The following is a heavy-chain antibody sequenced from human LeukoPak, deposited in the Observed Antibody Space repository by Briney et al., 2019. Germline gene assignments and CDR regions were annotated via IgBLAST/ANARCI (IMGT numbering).Heavy chain of an antibody. CDR2: IEYDESSK. V-gene: IGHV3-30*02. Sequence: GGSLRLSCAASGFIFRDSGMHWVRQAPGKGLEWVAYIEYDESSKYFADSVKGRFTISRDNSKNTLYLQMNSLRADDTALYYCVKESLYYDFGYWGQGTLVTVSS. D-gene: IGHD3-10*01. J-gene: IGHJ4*02. CDR3: VKESLYYDFGY. CDR1: GFIFRDSG.